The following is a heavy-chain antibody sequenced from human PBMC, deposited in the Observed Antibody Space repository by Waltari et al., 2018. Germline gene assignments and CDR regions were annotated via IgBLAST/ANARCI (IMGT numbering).Heavy chain of an antibody. D-gene: IGHD2-21*02. CDR1: GGTFSSYA. Sequence: QVQLVQSGAEVKKPGSSVKVSCKASGGTFSSYAISWVRQAPGQGLEWMGGIIPIFGTANYAQNVQGRVTITADESTSTAYMELSSLRSEDTAVYYCAREIPKDGYCGGDCPLNWGQGTLVTVSS. CDR2: IIPIFGTA. J-gene: IGHJ4*02. V-gene: IGHV1-69*01. CDR3: AREIPKDGYCGGDCPLN.